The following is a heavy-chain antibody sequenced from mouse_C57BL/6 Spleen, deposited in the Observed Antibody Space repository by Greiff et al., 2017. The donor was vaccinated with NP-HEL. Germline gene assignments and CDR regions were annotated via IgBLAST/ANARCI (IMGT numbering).Heavy chain of an antibody. Sequence: QVQLKQPGAELVKPGASVKMSCKASGYTFTSYWITWVKQRPGQGLEWIGDIYPGSGSTNYNEKFKSKATLTVDTSSSTAYMQLSSLTSEDSAVYYCARWGIYYDYDLFDYWGQGTTLTVSS. CDR2: IYPGSGST. J-gene: IGHJ2*01. V-gene: IGHV1-55*01. D-gene: IGHD2-4*01. CDR3: ARWGIYYDYDLFDY. CDR1: GYTFTSYW.